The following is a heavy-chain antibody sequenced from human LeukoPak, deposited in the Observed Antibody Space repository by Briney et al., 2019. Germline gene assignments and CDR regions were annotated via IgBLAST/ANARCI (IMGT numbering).Heavy chain of an antibody. CDR1: GYTFTGYY. Sequence: GAPVKVSCKASGYTFTGYYMHWVRQAPGQGLEWMGRINPNSGGTNYAQKFQGRVTMTRDTSTSTAYMELSRLRSDDTAVYYCARADTAMASFDYWGQGTLVTVSS. D-gene: IGHD5-18*01. J-gene: IGHJ4*02. V-gene: IGHV1-2*06. CDR2: INPNSGGT. CDR3: ARADTAMASFDY.